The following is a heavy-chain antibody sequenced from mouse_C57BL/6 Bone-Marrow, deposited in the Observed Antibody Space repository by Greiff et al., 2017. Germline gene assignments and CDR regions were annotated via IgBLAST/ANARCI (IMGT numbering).Heavy chain of an antibody. J-gene: IGHJ3*01. Sequence: VPLQQSGPGLVAPSQSLYITCTVSGFSFTCYGVDWVRQPHGKGLEWLGVIWGGGSTNYNSALMSRLSISKDNSKSQYCLKMNSLQTDDTAMYYCAKLGLVAYWGQGTLVTVSA. V-gene: IGHV2-9*01. CDR2: IWGGGST. CDR3: AKLGLVAY. D-gene: IGHD1-1*02. CDR1: GFSFTCYG.